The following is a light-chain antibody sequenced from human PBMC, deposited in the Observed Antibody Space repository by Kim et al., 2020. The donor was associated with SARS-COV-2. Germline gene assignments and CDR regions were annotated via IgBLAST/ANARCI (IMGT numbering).Light chain of an antibody. Sequence: SYELTQPPSVSVSPGQTASITCSGDKLGDKYVCWYQQKPGQSPVQLIYQDVKRPSGIPERFSGSNSGNTATLTISGTQAMDEADYYCQAWDSSTLIFGGGTQLTVL. CDR2: QDV. J-gene: IGLJ2*01. CDR1: KLGDKY. CDR3: QAWDSSTLI. V-gene: IGLV3-1*01.